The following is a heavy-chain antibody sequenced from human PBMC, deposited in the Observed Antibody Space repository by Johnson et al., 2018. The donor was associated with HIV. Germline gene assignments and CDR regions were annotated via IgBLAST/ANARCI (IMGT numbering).Heavy chain of an antibody. CDR2: ISGSGGST. CDR1: GFTFSSYA. D-gene: IGHD4-23*01. V-gene: IGHV3-23*04. Sequence: VQLVESGGGLVQPGGSLRLSCAASGFTFSSYAMSWVRQAPGKGLEWVSAISGSGGSTYYADSVKGRFTISRDNSKNTLYLQMNSLRAEDTAVYYCARGQDGGNSVGAPDVFDIWGQGTMVTVSS. CDR3: ARGQDGGNSVGAPDVFDI. J-gene: IGHJ3*02.